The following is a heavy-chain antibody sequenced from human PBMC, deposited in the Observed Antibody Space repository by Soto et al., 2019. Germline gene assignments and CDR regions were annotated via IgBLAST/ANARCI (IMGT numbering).Heavy chain of an antibody. D-gene: IGHD1-1*01. CDR3: ARATGTLRSRNCDY. J-gene: IGHJ4*02. CDR2: IYHTGST. V-gene: IGHV4-31*03. Sequence: SETLSLTCTVSGHSLSSGGYYWSWIRQHPGKGLEWVGYIYHTGSTYYSKSLRSRLTMPVDTSKSQFSLRLSSVTAADTAVYYCARATGTLRSRNCDYWGQGSLVTVS. CDR1: GHSLSSGGYY.